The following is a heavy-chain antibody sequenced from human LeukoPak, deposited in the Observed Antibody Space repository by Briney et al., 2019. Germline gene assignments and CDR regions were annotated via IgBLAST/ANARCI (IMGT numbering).Heavy chain of an antibody. CDR1: GGSISSYS. Sequence: SETLSPTCTVSGGSISSYSRSWLRQPPGKGLEWVGYMYSSGSTRYNPSPTSGVTISVDTSKTQFSLKLSSVASADTAVYYIARDFYYDSSGYYDALDIWGQGTMVTVSS. J-gene: IGHJ3*02. V-gene: IGHV4-59*01. D-gene: IGHD3-22*01. CDR2: MYSSGST. CDR3: ARDFYYDSSGYYDALDI.